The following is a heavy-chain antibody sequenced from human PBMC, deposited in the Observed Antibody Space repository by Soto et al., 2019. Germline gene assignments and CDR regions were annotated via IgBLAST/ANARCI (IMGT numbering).Heavy chain of an antibody. CDR3: ARDRSYGLDV. J-gene: IGHJ6*02. CDR1: DITFSGSW. CDR2: INGDGSRI. V-gene: IGHV3-74*01. Sequence: PGGSLRLSCGVSDITFSGSWMHWARQAPGKGLVWVSHINGDGSRISYADSVKGRFTISRDNAKSALYLQMNSLRDEDTAVYYCARDRSYGLDVWGQGTTVTVSS.